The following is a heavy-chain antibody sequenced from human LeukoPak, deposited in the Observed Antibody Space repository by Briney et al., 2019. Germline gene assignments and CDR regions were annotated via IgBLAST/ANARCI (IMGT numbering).Heavy chain of an antibody. CDR1: GGSFSGYY. D-gene: IGHD3-22*01. V-gene: IGHV4-34*01. CDR3: ARDPGNYYDSSGYYYYYYMDV. Sequence: PSETLSLTCAVYGGSFSGYYWSWIRQPPGKGLEWIGEINHSGSTNYNPSLKSRVTISVDTSKNQFSLKLSSVTAADTAVYYCARDPGNYYDSSGYYYYYYMDVWGKGATVTVSS. CDR2: INHSGST. J-gene: IGHJ6*03.